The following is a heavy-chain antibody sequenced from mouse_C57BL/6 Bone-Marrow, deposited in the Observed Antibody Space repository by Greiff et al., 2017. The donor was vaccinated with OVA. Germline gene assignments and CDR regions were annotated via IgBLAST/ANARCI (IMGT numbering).Heavy chain of an antibody. J-gene: IGHJ3*01. Sequence: VQLQQSGAELARPGASVKLSCKASGYTFTSYGISWVKQRTGQGLEWIGEIYPRSGNTYYNEKFKAKATLTADKSSSTAYMELRSLTSEDSAVYFCARSHYYGSSHFAYWGQGTLVTVSA. V-gene: IGHV1-81*01. CDR3: ARSHYYGSSHFAY. D-gene: IGHD1-1*01. CDR1: GYTFTSYG. CDR2: IYPRSGNT.